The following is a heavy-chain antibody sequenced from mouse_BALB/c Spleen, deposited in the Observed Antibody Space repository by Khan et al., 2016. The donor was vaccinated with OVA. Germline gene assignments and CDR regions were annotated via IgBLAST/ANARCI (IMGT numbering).Heavy chain of an antibody. CDR2: IDPANGNT. J-gene: IGHJ3*01. CDR1: GFNIKDTY. CDR3: ASLYGNYAWFAY. V-gene: IGHV14-3*02. D-gene: IGHD2-10*02. Sequence: VRLQQSGAELVKPGASVKLSCTASGFNIKDTYMHWVKQRPEQGLEWIGRIDPANGNTKYDPKFQGKATITADTSSNTAYLQLSSLTSEDTAVYYCASLYGNYAWFAYWGQGTLVTVSA.